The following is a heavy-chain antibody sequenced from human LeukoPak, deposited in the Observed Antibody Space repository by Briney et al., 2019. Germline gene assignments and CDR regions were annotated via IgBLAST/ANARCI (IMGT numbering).Heavy chain of an antibody. Sequence: PGESLRLSCAASGFTFSSSSMNWVRQAPGKGLEWVSAISGSGGSTYYADSVKGRFTISRDNSKNTLYLQMNSLRAEDTAVYYCAKELSLYDILTGYLRAGDAFDIWGQGTMVTVSS. J-gene: IGHJ3*02. CDR2: ISGSGGST. V-gene: IGHV3-23*01. D-gene: IGHD3-9*01. CDR3: AKELSLYDILTGYLRAGDAFDI. CDR1: GFTFSSSS.